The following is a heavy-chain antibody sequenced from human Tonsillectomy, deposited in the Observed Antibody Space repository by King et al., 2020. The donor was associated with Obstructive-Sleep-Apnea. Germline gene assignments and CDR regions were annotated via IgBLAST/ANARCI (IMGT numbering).Heavy chain of an antibody. CDR1: AFTFSDYY. Sequence: QVQLVESGGGLVKPGGSLRLSCAASAFTFSDYYMSWIRQAPGKGLEWVSYITSSGTTIYYADSVKGRFTISRDNAKNSLSLQMNNLRVEDTAVYYCARPSAHDYAIHHWGQGTLVTVSS. D-gene: IGHD4-17*01. V-gene: IGHV3-11*01. J-gene: IGHJ1*01. CDR2: ITSSGTTI. CDR3: ARPSAHDYAIHH.